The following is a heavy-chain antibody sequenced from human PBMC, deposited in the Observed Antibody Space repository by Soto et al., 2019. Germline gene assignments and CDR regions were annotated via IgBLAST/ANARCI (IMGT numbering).Heavy chain of an antibody. CDR1: GYTFTSYH. CDR2: INPSTAGT. D-gene: IGHD2-2*01. Sequence: ASVKVSCKTSGYTFTSYHMHWVRQAPGEGLEWMGIINPSTAGTVYAQKFQGRVTMTRDTSTSTVYMELSSLRSEDTAMYYCARGLFFSSTSCFDYWGQGSLVTVSS. V-gene: IGHV1-46*03. J-gene: IGHJ4*02. CDR3: ARGLFFSSTSCFDY.